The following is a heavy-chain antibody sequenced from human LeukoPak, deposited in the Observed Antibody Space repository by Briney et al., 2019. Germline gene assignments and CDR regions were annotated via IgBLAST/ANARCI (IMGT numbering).Heavy chain of an antibody. V-gene: IGHV3-23*01. J-gene: IGHJ4*02. CDR3: AKGPGYFEY. CDR2: ISGSGYTA. Sequence: GGSLRLSCAASGFTFSSYDMSWVRQAPGKGLEWVSIISGSGYTARDTDSVKGRFIISRDNSNNTLYLQMNSLRPEDTAVYYCAKGPGYFEYWGQGTLVTVSS. CDR1: GFTFSSYD.